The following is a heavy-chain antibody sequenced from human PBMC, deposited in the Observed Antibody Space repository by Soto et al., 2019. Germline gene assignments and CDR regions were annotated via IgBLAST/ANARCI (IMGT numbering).Heavy chain of an antibody. CDR2: ISYDGSNK. J-gene: IGHJ4*02. V-gene: IGHV3-30*18. Sequence: PGGSLRLSCAASGFTFSSYGMHWVRQAPGKGLEWVAVISYDGSNKYYADSVKGRFTLSRDNSKNTLYLQMNSLRAEDTAVYYCAKASMLLLFFDYWGQGTLVTVSS. CDR1: GFTFSSYG. D-gene: IGHD2-8*01. CDR3: AKASMLLLFFDY.